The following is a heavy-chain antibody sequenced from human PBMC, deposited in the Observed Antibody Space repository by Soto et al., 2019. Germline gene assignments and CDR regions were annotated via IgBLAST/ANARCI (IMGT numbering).Heavy chain of an antibody. CDR3: TIGSWSGEVFDI. V-gene: IGHV1-69*02. J-gene: IGHJ3*02. CDR1: GGTFSTYS. D-gene: IGHD2-21*01. CDR2: IIPMLGVR. Sequence: QVQLVQSGAEVKKPGSSVKVSCKDSGGTFSTYSMFWVRQAPGQGLEWMGRIIPMLGVRNYAQRFQDRVTIIADKSTATVHMELSSLRSDDTALYYCTIGSWSGEVFDIWGQGPMVTVSS.